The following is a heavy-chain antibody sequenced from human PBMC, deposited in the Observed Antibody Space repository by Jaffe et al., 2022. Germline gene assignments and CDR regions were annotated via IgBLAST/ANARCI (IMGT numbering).Heavy chain of an antibody. CDR3: ARIHYCSSTSCYYYYYYYMDV. J-gene: IGHJ6*03. V-gene: IGHV3-48*03. CDR2: ISSSGSTI. Sequence: EVQLVESGGGLVQPGGSLRLSCAASGFTFSSYEMNWVRQAPGKGLEWVSYISSSGSTIYYADSVKGRFTISRDNAKNSLYLQMNSLRAEDTAVYYCARIHYCSSTSCYYYYYYYMDVWGKGTTVTVSS. D-gene: IGHD2-2*01. CDR1: GFTFSSYE.